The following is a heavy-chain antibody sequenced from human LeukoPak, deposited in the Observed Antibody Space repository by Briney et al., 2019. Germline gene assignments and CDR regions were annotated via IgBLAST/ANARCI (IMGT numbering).Heavy chain of an antibody. V-gene: IGHV3-21*01. J-gene: IGHJ4*02. Sequence: GGSLRLSCAASGFTFSSYSMNWVRQAPGKGLEWVSFISSSDSYIYYADSVKGRFTISRDNAKNSLYLQMNSLRAEDTAVYYCARDGYSSSSVGFDYWGQGTLVTVSS. CDR1: GFTFSSYS. CDR2: ISSSDSYI. D-gene: IGHD6-6*01. CDR3: ARDGYSSSSVGFDY.